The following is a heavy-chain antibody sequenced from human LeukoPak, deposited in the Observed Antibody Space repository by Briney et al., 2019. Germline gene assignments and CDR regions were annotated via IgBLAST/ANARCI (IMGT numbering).Heavy chain of an antibody. CDR2: ISGSGGST. CDR3: ARLDASRRDGYNSNYFDY. CDR1: GFTFSSYG. V-gene: IGHV3-23*01. Sequence: PGGSLRLSCAASGFTFSSYGMSWVRQAPGKGLEWVSAISGSGGSTYYADSVKGRFTISRDNAKNSLDLQMNSLRVEDTAVYYCARLDASRRDGYNSNYFDYWGQGTLVTVSS. D-gene: IGHD5-24*01. J-gene: IGHJ4*02.